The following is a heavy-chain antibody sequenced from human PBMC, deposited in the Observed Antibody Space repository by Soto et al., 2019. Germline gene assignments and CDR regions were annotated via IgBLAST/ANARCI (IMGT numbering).Heavy chain of an antibody. CDR1: GFTFSSYW. J-gene: IGHJ6*02. V-gene: IGHV3-74*01. CDR3: ARVRFPYGMDV. Sequence: PGGSLRLSCAASGFTFSSYWMHWVRQAPGKGLEWVSRINSDGSSTSYADSVKGRFTISRDNAKNTLYLQMNSLRAEDTAVYYCARVRFPYGMDVWGQGTTVTVSS. CDR2: INSDGSST. D-gene: IGHD3-3*01.